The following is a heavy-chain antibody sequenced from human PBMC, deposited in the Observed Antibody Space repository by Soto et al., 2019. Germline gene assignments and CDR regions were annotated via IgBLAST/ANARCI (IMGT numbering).Heavy chain of an antibody. CDR1: GGSISSYY. CDR3: ARDSGSYYGYYYAFDV. J-gene: IGHJ6*02. V-gene: IGHV4-59*01. D-gene: IGHD1-26*01. CDR2: IHPSGSS. Sequence: SETLSLTCTVSGGSISSYYWSWIRQPPGKGLEWIGYIHPSGSSNYNPSLKSRVTTSVDTSKNQFSLKLTSVTAADTAVYYCARDSGSYYGYYYAFDVWGQGTTVTVSS.